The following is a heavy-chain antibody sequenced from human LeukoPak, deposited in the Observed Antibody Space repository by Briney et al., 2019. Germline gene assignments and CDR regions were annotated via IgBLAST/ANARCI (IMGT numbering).Heavy chain of an antibody. CDR2: MNPNSGNT. J-gene: IGHJ5*02. CDR1: GYTFTSYD. V-gene: IGHV1-8*02. D-gene: IGHD6-19*01. CDR3: ARGSSGWYLEGSWFDP. Sequence: ASVKVSCKASGYTFTSYDINWMRQAPGQGLEWMGWMNPNSGNTGYAQKFQGRVTMTRNTSISTAYMELSSLRSEDTAVYYCARGSSGWYLEGSWFDPWGQGTLVTVSS.